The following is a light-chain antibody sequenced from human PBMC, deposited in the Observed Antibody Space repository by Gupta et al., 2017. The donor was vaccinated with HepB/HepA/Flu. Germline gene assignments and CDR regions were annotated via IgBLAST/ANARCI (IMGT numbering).Light chain of an antibody. Sequence: ILPCRASQSISSYLNWYQQKPGKAPKLLIYAASSLQSGVPSRFSGSGSGTDFTLTISSLQPEDFATYYCQQSYSTRWTFGQGTKVEIK. J-gene: IGKJ1*01. V-gene: IGKV1-39*01. CDR3: QQSYSTRWT. CDR2: AAS. CDR1: QSISSY.